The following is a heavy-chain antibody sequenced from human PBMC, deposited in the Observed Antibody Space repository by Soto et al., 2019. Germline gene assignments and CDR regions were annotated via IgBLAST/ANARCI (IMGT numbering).Heavy chain of an antibody. J-gene: IGHJ6*02. V-gene: IGHV3-30-3*01. CDR1: GFTFSSYA. Sequence: GGDLGPSCAATGFTFSSYAMQWVSQAPGKGLGGVAVISYDGSNKYYADSVKGRFTISRDNSKNTLYLQMNSLRAEDTAVYYCARDGTICGVVFHGMDVWGQGTTVTVSS. CDR2: ISYDGSNK. D-gene: IGHD3-3*01. CDR3: ARDGTICGVVFHGMDV.